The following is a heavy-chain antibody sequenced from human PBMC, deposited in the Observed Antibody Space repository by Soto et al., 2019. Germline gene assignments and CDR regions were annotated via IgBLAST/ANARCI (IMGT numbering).Heavy chain of an antibody. CDR2: ISYDGSNK. Sequence: PGGSLRLSCAASGFIFSSYAMHWVRQAPGKGLEWVAVISYDGSNKYYADSVKGRFTTSRDNSKNTLYLQMISLRAEDTAVYYCAREYGIGGATFDSWGQGTRVTVAS. J-gene: IGHJ3*02. CDR1: GFIFSSYA. D-gene: IGHD2-15*01. CDR3: AREYGIGGATFDS. V-gene: IGHV3-30-3*01.